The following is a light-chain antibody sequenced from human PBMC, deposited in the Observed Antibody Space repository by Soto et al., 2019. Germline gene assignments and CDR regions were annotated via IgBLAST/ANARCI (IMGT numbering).Light chain of an antibody. V-gene: IGLV2-14*01. Sequence: QSVLTQPASVSGSPGQSIAISCTGSSSDIGIYKYVSWYQQHPGKVPKLIIYEVTNRPSGVSNRFSGSKSGNTASLTISGLQAEDEADYYCSSSTTSSTRVFGPGTKLTVL. CDR3: SSSTTSSTRV. J-gene: IGLJ1*01. CDR2: EVT. CDR1: SSDIGIYKY.